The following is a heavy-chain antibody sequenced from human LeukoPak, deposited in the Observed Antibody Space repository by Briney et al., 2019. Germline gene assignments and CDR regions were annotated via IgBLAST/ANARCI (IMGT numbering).Heavy chain of an antibody. D-gene: IGHD6-19*01. CDR3: AREPVAGHHLDY. CDR1: GGSISSYY. Sequence: SETLSLTCTVSGGSISSYYWGWIRQPPGKGLEWIGYIYYSGSTNYNPSLKSRVTISVDTSKNQFSLKLSSVTAADTAVYYCAREPVAGHHLDYWAREPWSPSPQ. CDR2: IYYSGST. J-gene: IGHJ4*02. V-gene: IGHV4-59*01.